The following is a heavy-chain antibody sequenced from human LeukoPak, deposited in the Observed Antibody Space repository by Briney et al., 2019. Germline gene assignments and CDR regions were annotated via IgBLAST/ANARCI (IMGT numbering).Heavy chain of an antibody. V-gene: IGHV3-23*01. J-gene: IGHJ4*02. CDR3: AKTVSGSHSYQGGDY. CDR2: ISGSGGTT. CDR1: GFTFSNYA. D-gene: IGHD3-16*02. Sequence: GGSLRLSCAASGFTFSNYAMTWVRQAPGKGLEWVSEISGSGGTTYYADSVKGRFTMSRDNSKNTLYLQMNSLRAEDTAVYFCAKTVSGSHSYQGGDYWGQGTLVTVST.